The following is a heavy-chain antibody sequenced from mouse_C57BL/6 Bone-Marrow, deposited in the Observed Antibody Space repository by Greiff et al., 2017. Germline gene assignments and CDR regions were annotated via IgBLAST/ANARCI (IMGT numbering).Heavy chain of an antibody. CDR2: INPGSGGT. V-gene: IGHV1-54*01. CDR3: ASGGYYGNRFDY. J-gene: IGHJ2*01. D-gene: IGHD2-1*01. CDR1: GYAFTNYL. Sequence: QVQLKQSGAELVRPGTSVKVSCKASGYAFTNYLIEWVKQRPGQGLEWIGVINPGSGGTNYNEKFKGKATPTADKSSSTAYMQLSSLTSEDSAVYFCASGGYYGNRFDYWGQGTTLTVSS.